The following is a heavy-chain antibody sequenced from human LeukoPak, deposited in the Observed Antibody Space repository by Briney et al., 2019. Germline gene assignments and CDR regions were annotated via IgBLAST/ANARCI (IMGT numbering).Heavy chain of an antibody. J-gene: IGHJ4*02. CDR1: VGSISSGGYS. Sequence: SETLSLTCAVSVGSISSGGYSWSWIRQPPGKGLEWIGYIYHSGSTYYNPSLKSRVTISVDRSKNQFSLKLSSVTAADTAVYYCVSEFVVRGVRADYWGQGTLVTVSS. CDR3: VSEFVVRGVRADY. V-gene: IGHV4-30-2*01. D-gene: IGHD3-10*01. CDR2: IYHSGST.